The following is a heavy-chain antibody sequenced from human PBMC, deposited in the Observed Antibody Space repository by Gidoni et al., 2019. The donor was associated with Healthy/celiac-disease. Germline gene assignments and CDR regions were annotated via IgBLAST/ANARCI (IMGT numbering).Heavy chain of an antibody. D-gene: IGHD5-18*01. CDR2: IWYDGSNK. Sequence: VRQAPGKGLEWVAVIWYDGSNKYYADSVKGRFTISRDNSKNTLYLQMNSLRAEDTAVYYCARDIQDDYYYYYGMDVWGQGTTVTVSS. J-gene: IGHJ6*02. V-gene: IGHV3-33*01. CDR3: ARDIQDDYYYYYGMDV.